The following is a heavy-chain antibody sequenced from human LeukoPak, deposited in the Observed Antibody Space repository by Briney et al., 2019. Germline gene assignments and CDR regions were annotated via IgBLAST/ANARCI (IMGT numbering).Heavy chain of an antibody. CDR3: ASRLMIAVAGTGRSDYFDY. J-gene: IGHJ4*02. CDR2: INHSGSA. V-gene: IGHV4-34*01. Sequence: SETLSLTCAVYGGSFSGYYWSWIRQPPGMGLEWIGEINHSGSANYNPSLKCRVTISVDTSKNQFSLKLSSVTAADTAVYYCASRLMIAVAGTGRSDYFDYWGQGTLVTVSS. CDR1: GGSFSGYY. D-gene: IGHD6-19*01.